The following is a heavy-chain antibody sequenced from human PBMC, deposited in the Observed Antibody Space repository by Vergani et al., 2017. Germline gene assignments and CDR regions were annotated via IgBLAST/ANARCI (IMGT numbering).Heavy chain of an antibody. V-gene: IGHV4-59*01. CDR2: IYYSGST. CDR1: GGSISSYY. CDR3: ARAGIAAAGTGWFDP. J-gene: IGHJ5*02. Sequence: QVQLQESGPGLVKPSETLSLTCTVSGGSISSYYWSWIRQPPGKGLEWIGYIYYSGSTNYNPSLKSRVTRSVDTSKNQFSLKLSSVTAADTAVYYCARAGIAAAGTGWFDPWGQGTLVTVSS. D-gene: IGHD6-13*01.